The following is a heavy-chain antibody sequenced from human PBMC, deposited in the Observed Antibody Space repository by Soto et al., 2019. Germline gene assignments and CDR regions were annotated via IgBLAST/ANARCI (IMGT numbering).Heavy chain of an antibody. D-gene: IGHD3-10*01. CDR1: GFTVSNNY. Sequence: EVQLVESGGGLIQPGGSLRLSCAVSGFTVSNNYMSWVRQAPGKGLEGVSVIYSGGYTAYGDSVKGRFTISRDNSKNPTFLQKKGLGAAARAVYYCGANPGGGGYWGQGTLVTVSS. CDR2: IYSGGYT. J-gene: IGHJ4*02. V-gene: IGHV3-53*01. CDR3: GANPGGGGY.